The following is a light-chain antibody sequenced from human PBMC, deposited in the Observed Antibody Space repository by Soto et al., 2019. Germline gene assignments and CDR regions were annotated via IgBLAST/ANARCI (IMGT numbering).Light chain of an antibody. CDR3: SSYTGSSTLV. CDR2: EVS. CDR1: SSDVGGYNY. J-gene: IGLJ2*01. Sequence: QSALTQPASVSGSPGQSITISCTGTSSDVGGYNYVSWYQQHPGRAPKLMIYEVSNRPSGVSNRFSGSKSDNTASLTISGLQADDEAEYYCSSYTGSSTLVFGGGTKLTVL. V-gene: IGLV2-14*01.